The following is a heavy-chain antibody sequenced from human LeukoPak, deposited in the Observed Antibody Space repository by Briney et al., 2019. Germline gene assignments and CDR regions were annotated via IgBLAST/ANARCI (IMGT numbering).Heavy chain of an antibody. CDR3: ARDSCSGGSCYFDY. CDR1: GYTFTSYG. J-gene: IGHJ4*02. Sequence: ASVKVSCKASGYTFTSYGISWVRQAPGQGLEWMGWISAYNGNTNYAQKLQGRVTMSTDTSTSTAYMELRSLRSDDTAVYYCARDSCSGGSCYFDYWGQGTLVTVSS. D-gene: IGHD2-15*01. CDR2: ISAYNGNT. V-gene: IGHV1-18*01.